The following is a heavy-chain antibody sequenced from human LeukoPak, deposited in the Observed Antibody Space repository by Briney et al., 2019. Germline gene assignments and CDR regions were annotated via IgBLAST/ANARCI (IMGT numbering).Heavy chain of an antibody. Sequence: PGGSLRLSCAASGFTFSSYAMSWVRQAPGKGLEWVSAISGSGGSTYYADSVKGRFTISRDNSKNTLYLQMNSLRAKDTAVYYCAKDVFAQRSAAAHDAFDIWGQGTMVTVSS. CDR2: ISGSGGST. CDR3: AKDVFAQRSAAAHDAFDI. V-gene: IGHV3-23*01. J-gene: IGHJ3*02. CDR1: GFTFSSYA. D-gene: IGHD6-13*01.